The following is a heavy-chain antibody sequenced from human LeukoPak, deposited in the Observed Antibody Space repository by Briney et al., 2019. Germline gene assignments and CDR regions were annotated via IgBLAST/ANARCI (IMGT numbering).Heavy chain of an antibody. D-gene: IGHD3-3*01. Sequence: SQTLSLTCAISGDSVSSNGVAWNWIRQSPSRGLEWLGRTYYRSKWYSDYAVSVKSRITINPDTSKNQFSLQLKSVTPEDTAVYYCARVVSREWFFDYWGQGTLVTVSS. CDR3: ARVVSREWFFDY. J-gene: IGHJ4*02. V-gene: IGHV6-1*01. CDR1: GDSVSSNGVA. CDR2: TYYRSKWYS.